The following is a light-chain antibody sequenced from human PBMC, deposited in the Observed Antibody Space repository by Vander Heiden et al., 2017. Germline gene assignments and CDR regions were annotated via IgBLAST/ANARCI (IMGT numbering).Light chain of an antibody. J-gene: IGKJ1*01. V-gene: IGKV3-15*01. Sequence: IVMTQSPATLSVSPGERATLSCRASQSVSSSLAWVQQKPGQDPRLLIYGGSARATGIPARFSGSGSGTEFTLTISTLQSEDFAVYYCQQYDKWPRTFGQGTKVEIK. CDR1: QSVSSS. CDR3: QQYDKWPRT. CDR2: GGS.